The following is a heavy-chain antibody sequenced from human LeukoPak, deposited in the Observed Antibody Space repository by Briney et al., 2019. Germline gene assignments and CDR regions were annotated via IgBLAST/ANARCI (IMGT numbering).Heavy chain of an antibody. D-gene: IGHD4-11*01. V-gene: IGHV3-48*04. Sequence: GGSLRLSCAASGFTFSSYSMNWVRQAPGKGLEWVSYISRGGSTVYYADSVKGRFTITRDNAKNSLYLQMNSLRAEDTAVYYCARSPDYGNYGDYFDYWGQGTLVTVSS. CDR2: ISRGGSTV. J-gene: IGHJ4*02. CDR1: GFTFSSYS. CDR3: ARSPDYGNYGDYFDY.